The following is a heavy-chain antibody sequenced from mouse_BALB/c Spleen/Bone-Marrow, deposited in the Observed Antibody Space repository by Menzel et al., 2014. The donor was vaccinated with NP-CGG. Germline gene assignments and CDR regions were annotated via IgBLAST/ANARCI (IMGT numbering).Heavy chain of an antibody. D-gene: IGHD1-1*01. CDR3: ARISYCYGSSYVNAMDY. CDR1: GYTFTSYW. CDR2: INPSNGRT. V-gene: IGHV1S81*02. J-gene: IGHJ4*01. Sequence: QVHLQQSGAELAKPGASVKLSCKASGYTFTSYWMHWVKQRPGQGLEWIGEINPSNGRTNYNEKFKSKATLTADKSSSTVYMQLNGLTSEDSAVYYGARISYCYGSSYVNAMDYWGQGASVTISS.